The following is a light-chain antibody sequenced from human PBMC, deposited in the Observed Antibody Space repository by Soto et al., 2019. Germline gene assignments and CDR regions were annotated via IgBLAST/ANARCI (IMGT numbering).Light chain of an antibody. Sequence: EIVLTQSPATLSLSPGERATLSCRASQSVSSYLAWYQQKPGQAPRLLIYEASNRATGIPARFSGSGSGTDFTLTISSLEPEDFAAYYCQQRTDWVTFGGGTKVEIK. V-gene: IGKV3-11*01. J-gene: IGKJ4*01. CDR3: QQRTDWVT. CDR1: QSVSSY. CDR2: EAS.